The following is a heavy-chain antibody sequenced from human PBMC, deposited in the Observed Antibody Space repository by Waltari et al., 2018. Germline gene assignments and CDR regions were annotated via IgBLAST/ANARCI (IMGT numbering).Heavy chain of an antibody. CDR3: VKGGVSYFAFHA. CDR1: GFTFYTYA. J-gene: IGHJ3*01. D-gene: IGHD1-26*01. Sequence: EGQLLESGGGSVQPGGSLRRSCAASGFTFYTYAMTWVRQAPGKGLEWVSTISDGGGSTYYTDSVKGRFSISRDDSHDTVYLLMNSLRAEDTAVYYCVKGGVSYFAFHAWGQGTMVSVSS. V-gene: IGHV3-23*01. CDR2: ISDGGGST.